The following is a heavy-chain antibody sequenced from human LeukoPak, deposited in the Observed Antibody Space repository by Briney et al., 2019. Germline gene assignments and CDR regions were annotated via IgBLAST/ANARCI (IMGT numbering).Heavy chain of an antibody. J-gene: IGHJ3*02. CDR3: ARDRDFGVVTPAFDI. D-gene: IGHD3-3*01. V-gene: IGHV1-2*02. CDR1: GYTFTGYY. Sequence: GASVKVSCKASGYTFTGYYMHWVRQAPGQGLEWMGWIDPNSGGTNYAQKFQGRVTMTRDTSISTAYMELSRLRSDDTAVYYCARDRDFGVVTPAFDIWGQGTMVTVSS. CDR2: IDPNSGGT.